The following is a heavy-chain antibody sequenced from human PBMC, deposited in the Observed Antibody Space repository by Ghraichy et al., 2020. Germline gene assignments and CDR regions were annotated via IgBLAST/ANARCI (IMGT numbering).Heavy chain of an antibody. V-gene: IGHV3-21*01. CDR3: ARGYCSGGSCYLRDYFDY. Sequence: LTCAASGFTFSSYSMNWVRQAPGKGLEWVSSISSSSSYIYYADSVKGRFTISRDNAKNSLYLQMNSLRAEDTAVYYCARGYCSGGSCYLRDYFDYWGQGTLVTVSS. D-gene: IGHD2-15*01. J-gene: IGHJ4*02. CDR1: GFTFSSYS. CDR2: ISSSSSYI.